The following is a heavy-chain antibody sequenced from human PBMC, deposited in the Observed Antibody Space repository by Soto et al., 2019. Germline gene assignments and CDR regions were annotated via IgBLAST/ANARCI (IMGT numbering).Heavy chain of an antibody. V-gene: IGHV6-1*01. CDR2: TYYRSKWYN. Sequence: SQTLSLTCAISGDSVSNKSAAWSWIRQSPSRGLEWLGRTYYRSKWYNDYAVSVKSRISINPDTSKNQFSLQLNSVTPEDTAVYYCARDSDGINKADYWGQGTLVTVSS. CDR3: ARDSDGINKADY. J-gene: IGHJ4*02. CDR1: GDSVSNKSAA.